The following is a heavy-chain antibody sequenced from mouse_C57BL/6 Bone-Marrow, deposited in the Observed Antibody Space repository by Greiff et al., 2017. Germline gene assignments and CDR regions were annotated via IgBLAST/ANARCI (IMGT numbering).Heavy chain of an antibody. V-gene: IGHV1-50*01. CDR1: GYTFTSYW. CDR3: ASEGWPGDMDY. J-gene: IGHJ4*01. CDR2: IDPSDSYT. Sequence: QVQLQQPGAELVKPGASVKLSCKASGYTFTSYWMQWVKPRPGQGLEWIGEIDPSDSYTNYNQKFMGKATWTVDTSSSTAYMQLSSLTSEDSAVYYGASEGWPGDMDYWDQGTSVSVTS. D-gene: IGHD2-13*01.